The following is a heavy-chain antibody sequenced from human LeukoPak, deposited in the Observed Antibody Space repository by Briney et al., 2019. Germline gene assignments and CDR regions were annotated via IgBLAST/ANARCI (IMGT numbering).Heavy chain of an antibody. D-gene: IGHD1-26*01. J-gene: IGHJ5*02. CDR3: ARRLGVGATTWFDP. V-gene: IGHV4-59*08. Sequence: SETLSLTCTVSTGSISSFYWRWLRPPPGRGLEWIGYIYYSGSTNYNPSLKSRVTISVDTSKNLFSLKLSSATAEDTAVYYCARRLGVGATTWFDPWGQGTLVTVSS. CDR1: TGSISSFY. CDR2: IYYSGST.